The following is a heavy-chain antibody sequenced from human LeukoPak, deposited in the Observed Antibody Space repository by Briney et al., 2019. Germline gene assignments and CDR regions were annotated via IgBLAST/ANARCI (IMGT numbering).Heavy chain of an antibody. D-gene: IGHD6-6*01. Sequence: GASVKVSCKASGGTFSSYAISWVRQAPGQGLEWMGGLIPIFGTAHYAQKFQGRVTITTDESTSTAYMELSSLRSEDTAVYYCAIGVAARRPYYYYYMDVWGKGTTVTVSS. V-gene: IGHV1-69*05. CDR3: AIGVAARRPYYYYYMDV. CDR1: GGTFSSYA. J-gene: IGHJ6*03. CDR2: LIPIFGTA.